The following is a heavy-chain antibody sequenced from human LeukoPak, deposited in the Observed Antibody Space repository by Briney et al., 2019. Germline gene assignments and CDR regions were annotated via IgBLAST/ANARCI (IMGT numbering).Heavy chain of an antibody. CDR3: SRGDRRDY. J-gene: IGHJ4*02. Sequence: GGSLRLSCAASGFTFNTYTMNGARQAPGKGLEWLSSLDSSGAYIFYADSVKGRFIISRDNAKNSLYLQMNSLRVEDTAVYYCSRGDRRDYWGQGTLVTVSS. V-gene: IGHV3-21*06. CDR1: GFTFNTYT. CDR2: LDSSGAYI.